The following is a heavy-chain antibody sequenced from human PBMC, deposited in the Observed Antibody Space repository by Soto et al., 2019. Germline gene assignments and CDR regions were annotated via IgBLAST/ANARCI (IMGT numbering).Heavy chain of an antibody. CDR3: ARQGYCSSTSCYNWFDP. V-gene: IGHV4-30-4*01. CDR2: IYYSGST. CDR1: GGSIISGDYY. D-gene: IGHD2-2*01. Sequence: PSETLSLTCTVSGGSIISGDYYWSWIRQPPGKGLEWIGYIYYSGSTYYNPSLKSRVTISVDTSKNQFSLKLSSVTAADTAVYYCARQGYCSSTSCYNWFDPWGQGTLVTV. J-gene: IGHJ5*02.